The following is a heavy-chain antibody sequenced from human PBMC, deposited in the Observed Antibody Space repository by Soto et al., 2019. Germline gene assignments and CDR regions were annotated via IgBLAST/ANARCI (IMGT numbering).Heavy chain of an antibody. D-gene: IGHD1-26*01. CDR2: IFYSGST. V-gene: IGHV4-30-4*01. J-gene: IGHJ4*02. CDR3: ALKKRAATAFDS. CDR1: GGSFRSGDYY. Sequence: SETLSLTCSVSGGSFRSGDYYWSWIRQPPGKGLEWIGYIFYSGSTYYNPSLKSRLTMSVDTSKNQFSLKLSSVTAADTAVYYCALKKRAATAFDSWGQGTLVTVSS.